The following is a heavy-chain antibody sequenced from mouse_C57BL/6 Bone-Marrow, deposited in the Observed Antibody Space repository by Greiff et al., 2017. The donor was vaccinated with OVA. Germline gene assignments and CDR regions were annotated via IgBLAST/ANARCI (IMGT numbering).Heavy chain of an antibody. Sequence: VQLQQSGAELARPGASVKLSCKASGYTFTSYGISWVKQRTGQGLEWIGEIYPRSGNTYYNEKFKGKATLTADKSSSTAYMELRSLTSEDSAVYFWARGDGALYYAMDYWGQGTSVTVSS. CDR2: IYPRSGNT. D-gene: IGHD2-3*01. CDR1: GYTFTSYG. V-gene: IGHV1-81*01. CDR3: ARGDGALYYAMDY. J-gene: IGHJ4*01.